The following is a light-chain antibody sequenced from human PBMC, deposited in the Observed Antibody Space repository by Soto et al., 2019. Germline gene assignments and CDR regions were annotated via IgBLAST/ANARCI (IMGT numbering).Light chain of an antibody. CDR3: QQYGESRRMYT. CDR2: GAS. J-gene: IGKJ2*01. CDR1: QSVSSTY. V-gene: IGKV3-20*01. Sequence: EIVLTQSPGTLSLSPGERATLSCRASQSVSSTYLAWYQQKPGQAPRLLIYGASSRSTGIPDRFSGSGSGTDVTLSIIRLETDDFAVYYWQQYGESRRMYTFGQGTKVEIK.